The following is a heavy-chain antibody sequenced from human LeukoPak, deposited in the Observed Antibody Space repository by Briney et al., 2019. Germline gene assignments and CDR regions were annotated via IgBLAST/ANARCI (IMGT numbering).Heavy chain of an antibody. V-gene: IGHV3-23*01. CDR3: AKDPGYQVVYCFDY. CDR1: GFTFCSYS. CDR2: ISGSGGST. Sequence: GGSLRLSCAASGFTFCSYSMSWVRQAPGKGLEWVSGISGSGGSTDYADSVKGRFTISRDNSKNTLYLQMNSLRVEDTAVYYCAKDPGYQVVYCFDYWGQGTLVTVSS. D-gene: IGHD2-2*01. J-gene: IGHJ4*02.